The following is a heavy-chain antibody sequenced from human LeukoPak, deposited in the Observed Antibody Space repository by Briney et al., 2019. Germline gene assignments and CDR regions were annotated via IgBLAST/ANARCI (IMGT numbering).Heavy chain of an antibody. CDR3: PKGSGYYGSNAEYYFDY. CDR2: IVGSGGNT. D-gene: IGHD4-23*01. J-gene: IGHJ4*02. Sequence: GGSLRISCAATGFTFDNYVITWVRQAPGKGLEWVSDIVGSGGNTFYANSVKGRFTISRDNSKNTLYLQMSSLRAEDSALYYCPKGSGYYGSNAEYYFDYWGQGTLVTFSS. V-gene: IGHV3-23*01. CDR1: GFTFDNYV.